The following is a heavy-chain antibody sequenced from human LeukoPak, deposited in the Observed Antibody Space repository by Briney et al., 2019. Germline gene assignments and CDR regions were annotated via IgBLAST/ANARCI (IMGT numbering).Heavy chain of an antibody. D-gene: IGHD3-3*01. CDR1: GGSISSYY. CDR2: IYTSGST. Sequence: PSETLSLTCSVSGGSISSYYWSWIRQPAGKGLEWIGRIYTSGSTYYNPSLKSRVTISVDTSKNQFSLKLSSVTAADTAVYYCARHSLPGITIFGVVIENWFDPWGQGTLVTVSS. CDR3: ARHSLPGITIFGVVIENWFDP. J-gene: IGHJ5*02. V-gene: IGHV4-4*07.